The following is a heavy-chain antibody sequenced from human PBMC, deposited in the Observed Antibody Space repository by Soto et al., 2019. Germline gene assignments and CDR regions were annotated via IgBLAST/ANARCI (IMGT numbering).Heavy chain of an antibody. J-gene: IGHJ6*03. V-gene: IGHV4-59*01. Sequence: SETLSLTCTVSGGSISSYYWSWIRQPPGKGLEWIGYIYYSGSTNYNPSLKSRVTISVDTSKNQFSLKLSSVTAADTAVYYCARVDFYYYYMDVWGKGTTVTVSS. CDR3: ARVDFYYYYMDV. CDR1: GGSISSYY. CDR2: IYYSGST.